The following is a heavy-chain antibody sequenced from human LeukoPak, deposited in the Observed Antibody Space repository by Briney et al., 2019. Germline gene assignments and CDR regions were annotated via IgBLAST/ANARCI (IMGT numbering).Heavy chain of an antibody. CDR2: INLNSGGT. CDR3: ARGHYYDSSGYRGGFDY. Sequence: ASVKVSCKASGYTFTGYYMHWVRQAPGQGLEWMGWINLNSGGTNYAQKFQGRVTMTRDTSISTAYMELSRLGSDDTAVYYCARGHYYDSSGYRGGFDYWGQGTLVTVSS. J-gene: IGHJ4*02. D-gene: IGHD3-22*01. CDR1: GYTFTGYY. V-gene: IGHV1-2*02.